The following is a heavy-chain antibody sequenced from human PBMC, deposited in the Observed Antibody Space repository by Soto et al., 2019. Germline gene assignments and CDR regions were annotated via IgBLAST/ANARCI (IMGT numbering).Heavy chain of an antibody. CDR2: MNPNSGNT. CDR3: ARGADYDFWSGYYYGMDV. D-gene: IGHD3-3*01. Sequence: GAAVKVSCKASGHTFTSYDINWVRQATGQGXEWMGWMNPNSGNTGYAQKFQGRVTMTRNTSISTAYMELSSLRSEDTAVYYCARGADYDFWSGYYYGMDVWGQGTTVTVSS. V-gene: IGHV1-8*01. J-gene: IGHJ6*02. CDR1: GHTFTSYD.